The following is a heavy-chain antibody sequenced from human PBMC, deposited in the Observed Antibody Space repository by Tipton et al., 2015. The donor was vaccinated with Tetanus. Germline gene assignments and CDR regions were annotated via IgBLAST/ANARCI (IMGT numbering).Heavy chain of an antibody. Sequence: SLRLSCAASEFLFSNYDMHWVRQAPGKGLEWVAGVSFDGSHRYYGGSVKGRFTISRDNYESTLSLQMNSLRPEDTAIYYCAKGAVFRAAKTALYYFDYWGQGARVTVSS. V-gene: IGHV3-30*18. CDR2: VSFDGSHR. CDR3: AKGAVFRAAKTALYYFDY. J-gene: IGHJ4*02. CDR1: EFLFSNYD. D-gene: IGHD3-10*01.